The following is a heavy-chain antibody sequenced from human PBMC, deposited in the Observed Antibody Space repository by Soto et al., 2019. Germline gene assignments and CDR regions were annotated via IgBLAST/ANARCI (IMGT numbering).Heavy chain of an antibody. CDR3: AIGAVGGFDY. J-gene: IGHJ4*02. CDR1: GFTFSSYA. Sequence: GALRLSCAASGFTFSSYAMHWVRQAPGKGLEWVAVISYDGSNKYYADSVKGRFTISRDNSKNTLYLQMNSLRAEDTAVYYCAIGAVGGFDYWGQGTLVTVSS. V-gene: IGHV3-30-3*01. D-gene: IGHD1-26*01. CDR2: ISYDGSNK.